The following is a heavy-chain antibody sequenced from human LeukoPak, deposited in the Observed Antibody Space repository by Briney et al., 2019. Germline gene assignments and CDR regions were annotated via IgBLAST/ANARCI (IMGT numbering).Heavy chain of an antibody. J-gene: IGHJ2*01. CDR1: GGSISSYY. D-gene: IGHD1-26*01. V-gene: IGHV4-59*01. Sequence: TSETLSLTCTVSGGSISSYYWSWIRQPPGKGLEWIGYIYYSGSTNYNPSLKSRVTISVDTSKNQFSLKLSSVTAADTAVYYCARAAPYDWYFDLWGRGTLVTVSS. CDR2: IYYSGST. CDR3: ARAAPYDWYFDL.